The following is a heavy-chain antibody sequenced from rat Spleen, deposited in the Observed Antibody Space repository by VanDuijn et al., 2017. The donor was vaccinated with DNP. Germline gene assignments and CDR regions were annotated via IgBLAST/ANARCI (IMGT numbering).Heavy chain of an antibody. CDR1: GFSFSDYY. CDR3: VRPARGWFAY. J-gene: IGHJ3*01. CDR2: ISYDGGST. Sequence: EVQLVESGGDLVQPGRSLKLSCAASGFSFSDYYMAWVRQAPTKGLEWVAYISYDGGSTYYGDSVKGRFTISRDNEKRTLYLQMNSLRSEDTATYYCVRPARGWFAYWGQGTLVTVSS. V-gene: IGHV5-22*01.